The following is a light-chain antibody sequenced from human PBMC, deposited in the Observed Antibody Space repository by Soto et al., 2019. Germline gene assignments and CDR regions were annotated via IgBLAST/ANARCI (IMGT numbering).Light chain of an antibody. V-gene: IGKV3-11*01. CDR1: QSVTSL. J-gene: IGKJ4*01. CDR2: DAS. CDR3: QQRANWPLT. Sequence: ILFTQAPATLSLSPGARATLSCRASQSVTSLLGWYHQKPGQAPRLLIYDASYRATGIPARFSGSGSGTDLTITISSLEPDDGGVDEGQQRANWPLTFGGGTKVDIK.